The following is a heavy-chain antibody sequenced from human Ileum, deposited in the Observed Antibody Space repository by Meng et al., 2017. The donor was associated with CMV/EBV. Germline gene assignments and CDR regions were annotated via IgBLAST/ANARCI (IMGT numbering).Heavy chain of an antibody. V-gene: IGHV1-3*01. CDR3: ARVYCSSTSCQYYFDY. Sequence: YTFTSYAIHWARQAPGQGFEWMGWINAANGNTQYSLKFQGRLTLTRDTSASTAYMELSSLRSEDTAMYYCARVYCSSTSCQYYFDYWGQGTLVTVS. D-gene: IGHD2-2*01. CDR1: YTFTSYA. J-gene: IGHJ4*02. CDR2: INAANGNT.